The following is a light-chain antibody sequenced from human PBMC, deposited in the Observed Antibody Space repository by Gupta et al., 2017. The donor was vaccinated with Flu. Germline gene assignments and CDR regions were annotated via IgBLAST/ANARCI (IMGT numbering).Light chain of an antibody. CDR1: NRHSSHI. Sequence: QPVLTQSSSASASLGSSVKLTCTLSNRHSSHIIAWHQQQPGKAPRFVMKVEGSGSYTKGSGGPDRFSGSNSGTDRDLTIFNPQSEDEADYYCETGDINTWVFGGGTKLTVL. CDR2: VEGSGSY. CDR3: ETGDINTWV. J-gene: IGLJ3*02. V-gene: IGLV4-60*03.